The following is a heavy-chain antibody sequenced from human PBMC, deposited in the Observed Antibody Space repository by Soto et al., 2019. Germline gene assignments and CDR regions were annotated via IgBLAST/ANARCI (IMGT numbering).Heavy chain of an antibody. V-gene: IGHV3-23*01. CDR3: AKAVAPFGVVVSIDF. J-gene: IGHJ4*02. CDR2: ISGSGGST. Sequence: EVQLLESGGGLVQPGGSLRLSCAASGFTFSSYAMSWVRQAPGMGLEWVSGISGSGGSTYYPDSVKGQFTISRDNSKNTLYLQINSLRAEDTAVYYCAKAVAPFGVVVSIDFWGQGTLVTVSS. D-gene: IGHD3-3*01. CDR1: GFTFSSYA.